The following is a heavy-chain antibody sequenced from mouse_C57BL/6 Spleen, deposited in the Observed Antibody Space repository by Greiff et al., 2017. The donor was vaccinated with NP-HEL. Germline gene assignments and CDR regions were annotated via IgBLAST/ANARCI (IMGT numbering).Heavy chain of an antibody. V-gene: IGHV1-62-2*01. D-gene: IGHD2-1*01. CDR3: ARHEDRGNGNPYWYFDV. CDR2: FYPGSGSI. J-gene: IGHJ1*03. CDR1: GYTFTEYT. Sequence: QVQLQQSGAELVKPGASVKLSCKASGYTFTEYTIHWVKQRSGQGLEWIGWFYPGSGSIKYNEKFKDKATLTADKSSSTVYMELSRLTSEDSAVYFCARHEDRGNGNPYWYFDVWGTGTTVTVSS.